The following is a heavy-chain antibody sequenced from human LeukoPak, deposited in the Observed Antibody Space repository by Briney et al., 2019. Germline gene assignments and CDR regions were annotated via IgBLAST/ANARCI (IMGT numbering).Heavy chain of an antibody. Sequence: SETLSLTCAVYGGSFSGYYWSWIRQPPGKGLEWIGEINHSGSTNYNPSLKSRVTISVDTSKNQFSLKLSSVTAADTAVYYCASHSGDYGDYGPLPPSYYYYGMDVWGQGTTVTVSS. J-gene: IGHJ6*02. D-gene: IGHD4-17*01. CDR1: GGSFSGYY. CDR2: INHSGST. V-gene: IGHV4-34*01. CDR3: ASHSGDYGDYGPLPPSYYYYGMDV.